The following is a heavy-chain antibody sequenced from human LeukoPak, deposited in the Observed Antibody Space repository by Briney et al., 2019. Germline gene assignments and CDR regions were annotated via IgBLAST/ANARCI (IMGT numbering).Heavy chain of an antibody. V-gene: IGHV4-61*02. CDR3: AREGFKVVGALQQLADY. CDR2: IYTSGST. J-gene: IGHJ4*02. Sequence: SETLSFTCTVSGGSISSGSYYWSWIRQPAGKGLEWIGRIYTSGSTNYNPSLKSRVTISVDTSKNQFSLKLSSVTAADTAVYYCAREGFKVVGALQQLADYWGQGTLVTVSS. D-gene: IGHD2-15*01. CDR1: GGSISSGSYY.